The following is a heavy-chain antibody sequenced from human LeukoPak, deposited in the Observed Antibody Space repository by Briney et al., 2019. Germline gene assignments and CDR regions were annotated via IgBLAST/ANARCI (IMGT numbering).Heavy chain of an antibody. J-gene: IGHJ4*02. Sequence: GGSLRLSCSASGVTFSSYAMHWVRQAPGKGLEYVSAISSNGGSTYYADSVKGRFTISRDNSKNTLYLQMSSLRAEDTAVYYCVKGEYSCGWYDPLFDYWGQGTLVTVSS. D-gene: IGHD6-19*01. V-gene: IGHV3-64D*06. CDR2: ISSNGGST. CDR1: GVTFSSYA. CDR3: VKGEYSCGWYDPLFDY.